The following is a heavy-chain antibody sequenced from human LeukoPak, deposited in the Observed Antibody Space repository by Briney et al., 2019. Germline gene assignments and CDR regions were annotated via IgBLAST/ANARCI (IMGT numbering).Heavy chain of an antibody. CDR2: ISGFSTTI. J-gene: IGHJ3*02. D-gene: IGHD3-22*01. Sequence: GGSLRLSCVVSGFTFSRYSMNWVRQAPGRGLEWISYISGFSTTIYHADSVKGRFSISRDNANNTLYLEMSSLRADDTAVYYCARELKDYDSTGYFHHDVFDIWGQGTMVTVSP. V-gene: IGHV3-48*01. CDR3: ARELKDYDSTGYFHHDVFDI. CDR1: GFTFSRYS.